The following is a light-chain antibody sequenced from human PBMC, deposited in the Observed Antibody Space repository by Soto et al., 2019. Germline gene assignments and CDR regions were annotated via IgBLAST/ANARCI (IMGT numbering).Light chain of an antibody. Sequence: EIVLTQSPATLSLSPGERATLSCRASQSVSSYLAWYQQKPGQAPRLLIYDASNRATGIPARFSGSGSGTDFTLTISSLEPEDFAVYYCQQRSKLRTFGQGTKLEIK. J-gene: IGKJ2*01. CDR2: DAS. V-gene: IGKV3-11*01. CDR1: QSVSSY. CDR3: QQRSKLRT.